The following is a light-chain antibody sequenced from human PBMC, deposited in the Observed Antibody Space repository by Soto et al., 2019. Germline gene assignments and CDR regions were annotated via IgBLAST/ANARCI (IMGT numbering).Light chain of an antibody. V-gene: IGKV3D-20*02. J-gene: IGKJ4*01. CDR3: QQGSNWPPGLT. CDR1: QSVSSSY. Sequence: DIVLTQSPGTLSLSPCETATLSCRSSQSVSSSYLAWYQQKPGQAPRLLIYDASIRATGIPARFSGSGSGTDFTLTISSLEPEDFAVYYCQQGSNWPPGLTFGGGTKVDIK. CDR2: DAS.